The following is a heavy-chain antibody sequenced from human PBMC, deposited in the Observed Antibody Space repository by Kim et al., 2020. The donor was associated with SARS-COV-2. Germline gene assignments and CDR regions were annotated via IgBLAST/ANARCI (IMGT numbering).Heavy chain of an antibody. Sequence: SVKVSCKASGGTFSSYAISWVRQAPGQGLEWMGGIIPIFGTANYAQKFQGRVTITADESTSTAYMELSSLRSEDTAVYYCARVLITMVRGVIIFPPSGFDPWGQGTLVTVSS. CDR3: ARVLITMVRGVIIFPPSGFDP. D-gene: IGHD3-10*01. V-gene: IGHV1-69*13. J-gene: IGHJ5*02. CDR1: GGTFSSYA. CDR2: IIPIFGTA.